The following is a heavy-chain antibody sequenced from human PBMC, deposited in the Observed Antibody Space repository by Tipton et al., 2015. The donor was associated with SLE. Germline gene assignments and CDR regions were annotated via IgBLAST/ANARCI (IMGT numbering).Heavy chain of an antibody. CDR1: GFTFSSYG. CDR3: AREEAAAGSDAFDI. D-gene: IGHD6-13*01. CDR2: IYSGGST. J-gene: IGHJ3*02. V-gene: IGHV3-66*02. Sequence: SLRLSCAASGFTFSSYGMHWVRQAPGKGLEWVSVIYSGGSTYYADSVKGRFTISRDNSKNTLYLQMNSLRAEDTAVYYCAREEAAAGSDAFDIWGQGTVVTVSS.